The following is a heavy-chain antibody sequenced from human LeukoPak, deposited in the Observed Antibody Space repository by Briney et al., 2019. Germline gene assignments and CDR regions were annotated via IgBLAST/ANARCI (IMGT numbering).Heavy chain of an antibody. Sequence: GSLRLSCAASGFTFSSYAMSWVRQAPGEGLGWVGNIKQDGSEKYYMESVKGRFTISRDNAKNSVYLQMNSLRVEDTAVYYCARDFRFHDDYWGQGTLVTVSS. CDR3: ARDFRFHDDY. CDR1: GFTFSSYA. CDR2: IKQDGSEK. V-gene: IGHV3-7*01. J-gene: IGHJ4*02.